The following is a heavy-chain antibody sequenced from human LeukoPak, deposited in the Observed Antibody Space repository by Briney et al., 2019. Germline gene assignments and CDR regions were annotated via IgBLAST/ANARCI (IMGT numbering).Heavy chain of an antibody. D-gene: IGHD6-6*01. CDR1: GFTFSTYG. J-gene: IGHJ4*02. V-gene: IGHV3-30*02. CDR3: TKVMEQQLVSTDY. CDR2: IRYDGSNE. Sequence: PGGSLRLSGAASGFTFSTYGMHWVRQAPGKGLEWVAFIRYDGSNENYTDSVKGRFTISRDNSKNTVYLQMNSLRTEDTAIYYCTKVMEQQLVSTDYWGQGTLVTVSS.